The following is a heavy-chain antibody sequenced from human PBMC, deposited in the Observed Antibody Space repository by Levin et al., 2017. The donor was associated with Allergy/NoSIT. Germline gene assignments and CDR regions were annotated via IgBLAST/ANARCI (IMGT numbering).Heavy chain of an antibody. D-gene: IGHD5-12*01. CDR1: GFTFSDYY. J-gene: IGHJ4*02. Sequence: GGSLRLSCAASGFTFSDYYMSWIRQAPGKGLEGVSYISSSSSYTNYADSVKGRFTISRDNAKNSLYLQMNSLRAEDTAVYYCARDLRESGYPIKNWGQGTLVTVSS. V-gene: IGHV3-11*05. CDR2: ISSSSSYT. CDR3: ARDLRESGYPIKN.